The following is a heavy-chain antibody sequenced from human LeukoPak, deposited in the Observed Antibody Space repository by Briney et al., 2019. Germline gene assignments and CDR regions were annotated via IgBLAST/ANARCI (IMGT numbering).Heavy chain of an antibody. V-gene: IGHV4-4*07. J-gene: IGHJ4*02. CDR3: GRQGYTASYYFLDY. CDR2: IYTTGTT. D-gene: IGHD1-26*01. CDR1: SGSISSYY. Sequence: PSGTVSLTCTVSSGSISSYYWGWVRQPPGKGLEWIGRIYTTGTTQYNPSLKSRVTMSIDTSTNQFSLNLRSMTAADTAVYYCGRQGYTASYYFLDYWSQGTLVAVS.